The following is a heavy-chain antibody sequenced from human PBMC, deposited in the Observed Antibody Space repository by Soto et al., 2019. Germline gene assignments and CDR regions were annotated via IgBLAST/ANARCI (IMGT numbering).Heavy chain of an antibody. J-gene: IGHJ4*02. CDR3: ARGWHYYDSSGHYLAY. V-gene: IGHV1-2*02. CDR2: INPNNGGF. CDR1: GYTFTGYY. Sequence: GASVKVSCKASGYTFTGYYVHWLRQAPGQGLEWMGWINPNNGGFNYAQEFQGRVTLTRDTSVSTVYMDPSRLTSDDMAVYYCARGWHYYDSSGHYLAYWGQGTLVTVSS. D-gene: IGHD3-22*01.